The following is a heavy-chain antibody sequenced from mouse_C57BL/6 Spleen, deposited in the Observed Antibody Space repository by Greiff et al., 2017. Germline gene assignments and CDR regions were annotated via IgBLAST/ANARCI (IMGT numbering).Heavy chain of an antibody. Sequence: QQSCKASGYTFTSYWMHWVKQRPGQGLEWIGEIDPSDSYTNYNQKFKGKSTLTVDKSSSTAYMQLSSLTSEDSAVYYCARGGGYGSSYGFAYWGQGTLVTVSA. CDR3: ARGGGYGSSYGFAY. V-gene: IGHV1-69*01. CDR2: IDPSDSYT. D-gene: IGHD1-1*01. CDR1: GYTFTSYW. J-gene: IGHJ3*01.